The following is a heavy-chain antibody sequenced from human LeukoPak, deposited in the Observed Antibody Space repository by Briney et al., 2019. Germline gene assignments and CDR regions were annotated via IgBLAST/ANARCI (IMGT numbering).Heavy chain of an antibody. V-gene: IGHV1-18*01. Sequence: ASVKVSCKASGYTFTSYGISWVRQAPGQGLEWMGWISAYNGNTNYAEKLQGRVTMTTDTSTSTAYMELRSLRSDDTAVYYCATPYSSSWYGGSDAFDIWGQGTMVTVSS. CDR2: ISAYNGNT. CDR3: ATPYSSSWYGGSDAFDI. CDR1: GYTFTSYG. J-gene: IGHJ3*02. D-gene: IGHD6-13*01.